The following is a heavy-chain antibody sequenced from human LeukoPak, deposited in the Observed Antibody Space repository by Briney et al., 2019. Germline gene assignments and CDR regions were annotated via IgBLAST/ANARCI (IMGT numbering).Heavy chain of an antibody. CDR2: ISWNSRSI. V-gene: IGHV3-9*01. D-gene: IGHD3-9*01. Sequence: GGSLRLSCAASGFTFDNYAMHWVRQAPGKGLEWVSGISWNSRSIGYADSVRGRFAMSRDNAKNSLFLQMNSLRAEDTAMYYCARAILSDPKYYGMDVWGQGTTVIVSS. J-gene: IGHJ6*02. CDR1: GFTFDNYA. CDR3: ARAILSDPKYYGMDV.